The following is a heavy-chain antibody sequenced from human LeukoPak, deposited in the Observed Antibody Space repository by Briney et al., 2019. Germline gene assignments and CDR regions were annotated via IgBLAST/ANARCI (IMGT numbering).Heavy chain of an antibody. CDR3: ARGTYYYDSSGYYHYFDY. CDR2: INSDGNST. CDR1: GFTFSSYW. V-gene: IGHV3-74*01. Sequence: GGSLRLSCAASGFTFSSYWMHWVRQAPGKGLVWVSRINSDGNSTSYADSVKGRFTISRDNAKNTLYLQMNSLRAEDTAVYYCARGTYYYDSSGYYHYFDYWGQGTLVTVSS. D-gene: IGHD3-22*01. J-gene: IGHJ4*02.